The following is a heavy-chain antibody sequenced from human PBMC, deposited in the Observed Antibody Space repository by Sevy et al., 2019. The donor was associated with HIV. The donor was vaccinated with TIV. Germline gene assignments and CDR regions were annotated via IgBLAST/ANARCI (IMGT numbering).Heavy chain of an antibody. J-gene: IGHJ4*02. V-gene: IGHV3-23*01. CDR1: ASTFSSYA. CDR2: ISRVGDNT. Sequence: GGSLRLSCEVPASTFSSYAMSWVRQAPGKGLEWVSAISRVGDNTYYADSVKGRFTISRDNSKNTLYLQMNSLRGDDTAVYYCAKQPDYWGRGTLVTASS. CDR3: AKQPDY.